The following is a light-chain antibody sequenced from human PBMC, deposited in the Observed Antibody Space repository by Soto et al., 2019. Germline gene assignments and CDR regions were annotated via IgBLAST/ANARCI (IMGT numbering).Light chain of an antibody. V-gene: IGLV1-44*01. CDR2: TTN. CDR3: CSYAGSAYV. Sequence: QAVVTQPPSASGTPGQRVTISCSGSSSTIGSKTLNWYQHLPGSAPKLLIYTTNQRPSGVPDRFSGSKSGTSASLAISGLQPEDEADYYCCSYAGSAYVFGTGTKLTVL. J-gene: IGLJ1*01. CDR1: SSTIGSKT.